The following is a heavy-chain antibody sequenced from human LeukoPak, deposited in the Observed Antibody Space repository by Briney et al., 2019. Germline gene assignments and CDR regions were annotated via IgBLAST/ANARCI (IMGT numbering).Heavy chain of an antibody. CDR3: AKEVGYCSSTSCAAVDY. V-gene: IGHV3-23*01. J-gene: IGHJ4*02. D-gene: IGHD2-2*03. Sequence: GSLRLSCAASGFTFSSYAMSWVRQAPGKGLEWVSAISGSGGSTYYADSVKGRFAISRDNSKNTLYLQMNSLRAEDTAVYYCAKEVGYCSSTSCAAVDYWGQGTLVTVSS. CDR2: ISGSGGST. CDR1: GFTFSSYA.